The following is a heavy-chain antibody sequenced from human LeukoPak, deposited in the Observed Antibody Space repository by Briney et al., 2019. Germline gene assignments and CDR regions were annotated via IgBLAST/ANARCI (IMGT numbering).Heavy chain of an antibody. CDR3: ARSRSPFDWLLSYFDY. V-gene: IGHV3-11*01. J-gene: IGHJ4*02. CDR2: ISSNGSTI. CDR1: GLTFSDYY. D-gene: IGHD3-9*01. Sequence: PGGSLRLSCAASGLTFSDYYMSWIRQAPGQGLEWVSYISSNGSTIYYADSVKGRFTISRDNAKNSLYLQMNSLRAEDTAVYYCARSRSPFDWLLSYFDYWGQGTLVTVSS.